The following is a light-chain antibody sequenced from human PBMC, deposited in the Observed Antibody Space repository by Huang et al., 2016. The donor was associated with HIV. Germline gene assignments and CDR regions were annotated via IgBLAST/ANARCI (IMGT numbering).Light chain of an antibody. CDR3: QKYDSFPWT. J-gene: IGKJ1*01. Sequence: THLTQSPSSLSANVGDRVVLTCRAGQVINSAWAWFQQKPGKPPRLLIHGASALETGVQGRFSGSESGTECTLTISSLQPDDFATYFCQKYDSFPWTFGQGTKVEIK. CDR1: QVINSA. V-gene: IGKV1-13*02. CDR2: GAS.